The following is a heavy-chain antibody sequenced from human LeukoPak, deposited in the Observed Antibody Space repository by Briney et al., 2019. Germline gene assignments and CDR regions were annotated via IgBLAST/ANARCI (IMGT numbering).Heavy chain of an antibody. CDR1: GFTFSSYA. V-gene: IGHV3-64*01. Sequence: GGSLGLSCAASGFTFSSYAMHWVRQAPGKGLEYVSAISSNGGSTYYANSVKGRFTISRDNSKNTLYLQMGSLRAEDMAVYYCARARDSGSYYYYYYMDVWGKGTTVTISS. D-gene: IGHD1-26*01. CDR2: ISSNGGST. J-gene: IGHJ6*03. CDR3: ARARDSGSYYYYYYMDV.